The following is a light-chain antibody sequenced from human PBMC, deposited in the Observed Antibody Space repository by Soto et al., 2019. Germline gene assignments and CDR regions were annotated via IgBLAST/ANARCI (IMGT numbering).Light chain of an antibody. CDR1: QSVSSSY. J-gene: IGKJ3*01. CDR3: QQYGSSPFT. Sequence: EIVLTQSPGTLSLSPGDRATLSCRASQSVSSSYLAWYQQKLGQAPRLLIYGASSRATGIPDWFSGSGSGTDFTLTISRLEPEDFAVYYCQQYGSSPFTFGPGTKVDIK. CDR2: GAS. V-gene: IGKV3-20*01.